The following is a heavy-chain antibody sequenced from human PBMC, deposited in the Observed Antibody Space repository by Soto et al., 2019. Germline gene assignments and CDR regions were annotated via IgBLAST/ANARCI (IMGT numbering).Heavy chain of an antibody. CDR1: GFTFRTYG. CDR2: IWYDASNK. Sequence: VQLVESGGGVVQPGRSLRLSCAASGFTFRTYGMYWVRQAPGKGLEWVAVIWYDASNKYYADSVKGRFTISRDNSEHTLSLQMNSLRAEDTAVYYCARGRVDGGELDLWGQGTLVTVSS. CDR3: ARGRVDGGELDL. J-gene: IGHJ4*02. D-gene: IGHD1-26*01. V-gene: IGHV3-33*01.